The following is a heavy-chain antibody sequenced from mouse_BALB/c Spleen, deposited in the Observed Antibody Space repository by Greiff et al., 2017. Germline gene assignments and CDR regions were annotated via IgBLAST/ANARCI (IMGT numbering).Heavy chain of an antibody. CDR1: GYAFTNYL. J-gene: IGHJ3*01. Sequence: VQLQESGAELVRPGTSVKVSCKASGYAFTNYLIEWVKQRPGQGLEWIGVINPGSGGTNYNEKFKGKATLTADKSSSTAYMQLSSLTSDDSAVYFCAREYGNLFAYWGQGTLVTVSA. CDR3: AREYGNLFAY. CDR2: INPGSGGT. V-gene: IGHV1-54*01. D-gene: IGHD2-10*02.